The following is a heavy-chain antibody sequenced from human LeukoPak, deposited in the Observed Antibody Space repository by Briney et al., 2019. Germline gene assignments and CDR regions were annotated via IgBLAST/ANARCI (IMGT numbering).Heavy chain of an antibody. D-gene: IGHD3-16*01. V-gene: IGHV4-59*01. J-gene: IGHJ6*03. CDR1: GGSISSYY. Sequence: SETLSLTCTASGGSISSYYWSWIRQPPGKGLEWIGYIYYSGSTNYNPSLKSRVTISVDTSKNQFPLKLSSVTAADTAVYYCARVIYDYAREAYYYYYMDVWGKGTTVTISS. CDR3: ARVIYDYAREAYYYYYMDV. CDR2: IYYSGST.